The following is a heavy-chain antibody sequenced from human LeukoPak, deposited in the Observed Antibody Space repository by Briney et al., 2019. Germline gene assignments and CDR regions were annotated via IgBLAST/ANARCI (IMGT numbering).Heavy chain of an antibody. CDR2: ITGTAYKT. Sequence: PGASLRLSCAASGFILSNYAMAWVRQAPGKGLEWVSAITGTAYKTYYADSVKGRFTISRDNSKNTLYLQMNTLRAEDTAIYYCAKNLRGNYDTLTAFDPWGPGTLVTVSS. CDR1: GFILSNYA. J-gene: IGHJ5*02. CDR3: AKNLRGNYDTLTAFDP. D-gene: IGHD3-9*01. V-gene: IGHV3-23*01.